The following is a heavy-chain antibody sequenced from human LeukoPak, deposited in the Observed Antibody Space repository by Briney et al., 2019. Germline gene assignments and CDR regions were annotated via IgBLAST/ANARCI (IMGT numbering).Heavy chain of an antibody. D-gene: IGHD6-19*01. CDR3: ASWPVGWYGEDS. V-gene: IGHV3-53*01. Sequence: GGSLRLSCAATGLRVSSNFMSWVRQAPGKGLEWVSVIYGGGSTYYADSVKGRFTISRDTPKNTLYLQMNSLRVEDTAVYYCASWPVGWYGEDSWGQGTLVTVSS. CDR2: IYGGGST. CDR1: GLRVSSNF. J-gene: IGHJ4*02.